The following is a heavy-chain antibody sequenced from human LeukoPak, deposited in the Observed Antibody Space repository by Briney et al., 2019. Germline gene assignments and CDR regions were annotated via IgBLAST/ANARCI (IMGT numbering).Heavy chain of an antibody. CDR1: GYTLTELS. J-gene: IGHJ4*02. CDR2: FDPEDGET. V-gene: IGHV1-24*01. D-gene: IGHD1-26*01. Sequence: ASVKVSCEVSGYTLTELSMHWVRQAPGKGLEWMGGFDPEDGETIYAQKFQGRVTMTEDTSTDTAYMELSSLRSEDTAVYYCATSLGATPHFDYWGQGTLVTVSS. CDR3: ATSLGATPHFDY.